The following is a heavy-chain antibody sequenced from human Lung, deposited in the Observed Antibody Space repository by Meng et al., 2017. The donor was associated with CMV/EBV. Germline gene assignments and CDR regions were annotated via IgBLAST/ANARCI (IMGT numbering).Heavy chain of an antibody. V-gene: IGHV2-70D*14. J-gene: IGHJ4*02. D-gene: IGHD1-26*01. Sequence: GLXLVXPTQTLTLTCTFSGFSLSTSGMRVSWIRQPPGKALEWLARIDWDDDKFYSTSLKTRLTISKDTSKNQVVLTMTNMDPVDTATYYCARIVGGSYYGDWGEGXLVTVSS. CDR3: ARIVGGSYYGD. CDR2: IDWDDDK. CDR1: GFSLSTSGMR.